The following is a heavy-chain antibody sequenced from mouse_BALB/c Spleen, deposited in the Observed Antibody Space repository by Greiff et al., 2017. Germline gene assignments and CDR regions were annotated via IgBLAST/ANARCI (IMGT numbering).Heavy chain of an antibody. CDR2: IWSGGST. J-gene: IGHJ3*01. CDR1: GFSLTSYG. V-gene: IGHV2-4-1*01. D-gene: IGHD1-1*02. Sequence: QVQLQQSGLGLVQPSQSLSITCTVSGFSLTSYGVHWVRQSPGKGLEWLGVIWSGGSTDYNAAFISRLSSSKDNSKSQVFFKMSSLQADNTTIYYCGRSLDYPAWFAYWGQGTLVTVSA. CDR3: GRSLDYPAWFAY.